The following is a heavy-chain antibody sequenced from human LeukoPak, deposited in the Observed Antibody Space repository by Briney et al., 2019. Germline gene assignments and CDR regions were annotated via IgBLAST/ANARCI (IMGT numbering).Heavy chain of an antibody. D-gene: IGHD2-21*02. CDR1: GGSISSSSYY. CDR3: ARGWQAYCGGDCYSYYFDY. Sequence: PSETLSLTCTVSGGSISSSSYYWGWIRQPPGKGLEWIGSIYYSGSTYYNPSLKSRVTISVDTSKNQFSLKLSSVTAADTAVYYCARGWQAYCGGDCYSYYFDYWGQGTLVTVSS. J-gene: IGHJ4*02. CDR2: IYYSGST. V-gene: IGHV4-39*01.